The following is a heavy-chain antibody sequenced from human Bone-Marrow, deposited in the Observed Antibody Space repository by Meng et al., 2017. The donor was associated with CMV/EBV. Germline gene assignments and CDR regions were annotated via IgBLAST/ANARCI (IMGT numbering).Heavy chain of an antibody. V-gene: IGHV3-7*01. Sequence: GESLKISCAASGFTVSSNYMSWVRQAPGKGLEWVANIKQDGSEKYYVDSVKGRFTISRDNAKNSLYLQMNSLRAEDTAVYYCARDRCDFWSGYFCYWGQGTLVTVSS. D-gene: IGHD3-3*01. J-gene: IGHJ4*02. CDR3: ARDRCDFWSGYFCY. CDR2: IKQDGSEK. CDR1: GFTVSSNY.